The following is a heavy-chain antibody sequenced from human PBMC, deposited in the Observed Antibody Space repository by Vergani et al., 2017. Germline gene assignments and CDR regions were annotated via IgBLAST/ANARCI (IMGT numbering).Heavy chain of an antibody. CDR2: ISAYNGNT. V-gene: IGHV1-18*01. CDR1: GYTFTSYG. CDR3: AKDQEFDWFQVDYYMDV. J-gene: IGHJ6*03. D-gene: IGHD3-9*01. Sequence: QVQLVQSGAEVKKPGASVKVSCKASGYTFTSYGISWVRQAPGQGLEWMGWISAYNGNTNYAQKLQGRVTMTTDTSTSTAYMELRSLRSDDTAVYYCAKDQEFDWFQVDYYMDVWGKGTTVTVSS.